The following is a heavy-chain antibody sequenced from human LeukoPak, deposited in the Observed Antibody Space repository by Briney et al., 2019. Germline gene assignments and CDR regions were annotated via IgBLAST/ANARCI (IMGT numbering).Heavy chain of an antibody. CDR1: GGSISNSIYY. CDR2: IYYSGNT. V-gene: IGHV4-39*01. D-gene: IGHD2-8*02. CDR3: ARPGPGGEANFDY. J-gene: IGHJ4*02. Sequence: SETLSLTCTVSGGSISNSIYYWGWIRQPPGKGLEWIGRIYYSGNTYYNPSLKSRVTISVDTSKNRFSLKLSSVTAADTAVYFCARPGPGGEANFDYWGQGTLVTVSS.